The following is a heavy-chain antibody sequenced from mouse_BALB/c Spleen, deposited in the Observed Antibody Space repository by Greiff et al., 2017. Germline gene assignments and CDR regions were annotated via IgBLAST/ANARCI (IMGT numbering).Heavy chain of an antibody. CDR2: ISSGGSYT. Sequence: EVQVVESGGGLVKPGGSLKLSCAASGFTFSSYAMSWVRQTPEKRLEWVATISSGGSYTYYPDSVKGRFTISRDNAKNTLYLQMSSLRSEDTAMYYCARVVLRSYYFDYWGQGTTLTVSS. CDR3: ARVVLRSYYFDY. J-gene: IGHJ2*01. D-gene: IGHD1-1*01. CDR1: GFTFSSYA. V-gene: IGHV5-9-3*01.